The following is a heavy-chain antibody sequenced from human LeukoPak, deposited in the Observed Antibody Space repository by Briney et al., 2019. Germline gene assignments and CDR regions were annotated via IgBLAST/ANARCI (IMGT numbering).Heavy chain of an antibody. Sequence: ASVKVSCKASGYTFTSYDINWVRQATGQGLEWMGWINLNSGNTGYAQNFQGRLTVTRDTSTNTAYMELNTLRSEDTAIYYCARVTGSIDYWGQGTLVTVSS. D-gene: IGHD1-26*01. J-gene: IGHJ4*02. CDR3: ARVTGSIDY. V-gene: IGHV1-8*01. CDR2: INLNSGNT. CDR1: GYTFTSYD.